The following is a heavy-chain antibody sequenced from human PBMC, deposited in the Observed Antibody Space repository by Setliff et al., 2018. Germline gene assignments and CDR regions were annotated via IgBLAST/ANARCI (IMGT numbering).Heavy chain of an antibody. CDR3: ARELRSPYWHLDT. D-gene: IGHD3-16*01. Sequence: SVKVSCKSSGGAFSSSGITWVRQAPGQGLQWLGSFIPILGETNYAQNFQGRVTITADESTSTGYMELRSLRSDDTAVYYCARELRSPYWHLDTWGQGTQVTVSS. J-gene: IGHJ5*02. CDR1: GGAFSSSG. V-gene: IGHV1-69*13. CDR2: FIPILGET.